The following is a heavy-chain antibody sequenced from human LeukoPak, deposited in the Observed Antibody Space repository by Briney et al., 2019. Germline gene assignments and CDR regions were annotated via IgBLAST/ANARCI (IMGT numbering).Heavy chain of an antibody. V-gene: IGHV3-74*01. CDR2: INSDGSST. D-gene: IGHD1-7*01. J-gene: IGHJ4*02. CDR1: GFTFSSYW. Sequence: GGSLRLSCAASGFTFSSYWMHWVRQAPGKGLVWVSRINSDGSSTSYADSVKGRFTISRDNSKNTLYLQMNSLRAEDTAVYYCAKDRDWNSIGSQFDYWGQGTLVTVSS. CDR3: AKDRDWNSIGSQFDY.